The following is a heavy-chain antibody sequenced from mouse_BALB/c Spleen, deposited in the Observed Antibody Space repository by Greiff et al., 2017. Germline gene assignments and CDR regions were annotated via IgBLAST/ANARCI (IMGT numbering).Heavy chain of an antibody. CDR3: AREDGNYGYWYFDV. CDR1: GFTFSSYA. V-gene: IGHV5-9-4*01. CDR2: ISSGGSYT. J-gene: IGHJ1*01. Sequence: VQLQQSGGGLVKPGGSLKLSCAASGFTFSSYAMSWVRQSPEKRLEWVAEISSGGSYTYYPDTVTGRFTISRDNAKNTLYLEMSSLRSEDTAMYYCAREDGNYGYWYFDVWGAGTTVTVSS. D-gene: IGHD2-1*01.